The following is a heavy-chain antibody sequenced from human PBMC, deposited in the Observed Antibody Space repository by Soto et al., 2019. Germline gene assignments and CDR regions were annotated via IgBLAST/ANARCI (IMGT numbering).Heavy chain of an antibody. CDR1: GYTFTGYY. D-gene: IGHD6-19*01. CDR3: ARDQIAVAGYYYYGMDV. J-gene: IGHJ6*02. Sequence: QVPLVQSGAEVKKPGASVKVSCKASGYTFTGYYMHWVRQAPGQGLEWMGWINPNSGGTNYAQKFQGWVTMTRDTSISTAYMELSRLRSDDTAVYYCARDQIAVAGYYYYGMDVWGQGTTVTVSS. V-gene: IGHV1-2*04. CDR2: INPNSGGT.